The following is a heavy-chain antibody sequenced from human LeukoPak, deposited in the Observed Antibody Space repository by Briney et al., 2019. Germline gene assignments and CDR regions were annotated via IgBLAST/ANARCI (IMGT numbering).Heavy chain of an antibody. CDR3: ARGHYYGSGDVFFDC. D-gene: IGHD3-10*01. J-gene: IGHJ4*02. V-gene: IGHV4-31*03. CDR2: IYYSGST. Sequence: SQTLSLTCTVSGGSISSGGYYWTWIRQHPGKGLEWIGYIYYSGSTSYNPSLKRRLSISVDTSNNQFSLKVTSVTAADTAVYYCARGHYYGSGDVFFDCWGQGALVTVS. CDR1: GGSISSGGYY.